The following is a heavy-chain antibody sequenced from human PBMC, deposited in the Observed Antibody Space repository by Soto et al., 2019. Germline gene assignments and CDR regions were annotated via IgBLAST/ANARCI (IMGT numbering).Heavy chain of an antibody. CDR1: GGSISSSGYS. CDR2: IYYSGST. Sequence: SETLSLTCAVSGGSISSSGYSWSWSRQPPGKGLEWIGYIYYSGSTYYNPSLKSRVTISVDTSKNQFSLKLSSVTAADTAVYYCARGHDPIVNYYFDYWGQGTLVTVSS. J-gene: IGHJ4*02. V-gene: IGHV4-31*11. D-gene: IGHD1-20*01. CDR3: ARGHDPIVNYYFDY.